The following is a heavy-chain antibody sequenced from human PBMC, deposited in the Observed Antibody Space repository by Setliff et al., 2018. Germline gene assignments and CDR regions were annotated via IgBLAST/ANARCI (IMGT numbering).Heavy chain of an antibody. Sequence: ASVKVPCKASGYTFTGYYFHWVRQAPGQGLEWMGWINPNNGDTKSAQKFQGRLTMTGDTSISTAYMELSSLRSDDTAVYYCARQPMDTIMVTSDYWGQGILVTVSS. D-gene: IGHD5-12*01. CDR2: INPNNGDT. V-gene: IGHV1-2*02. CDR3: ARQPMDTIMVTSDY. J-gene: IGHJ4*02. CDR1: GYTFTGYY.